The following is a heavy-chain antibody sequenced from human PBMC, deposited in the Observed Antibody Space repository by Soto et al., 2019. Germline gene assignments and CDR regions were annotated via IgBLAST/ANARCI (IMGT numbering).Heavy chain of an antibody. Sequence: SETLSLTCAVSGGSISSSNWWSWVRQPPGKGLEWIGEIYHSGSTNYNPSLKSRVTISVDKSKNQFSLRLSSVTTYYCARTTAVPNTLRSRYFFDYWGPGPPITLSS. J-gene: IGHJ4*02. CDR2: IYHSGST. V-gene: IGHV4-4*02. D-gene: IGHD1-7*01. CDR3: VPNTLRSRYFFDY. CDR1: GGSISSSNW.